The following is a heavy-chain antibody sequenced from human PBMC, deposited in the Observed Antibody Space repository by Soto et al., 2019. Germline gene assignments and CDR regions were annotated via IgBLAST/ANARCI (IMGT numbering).Heavy chain of an antibody. J-gene: IGHJ3*01. CDR3: AHRRGYGPSAFDL. V-gene: IGHV2-5*02. Sequence: QITLKESGPTVVKPTQTLTLTCTFSGFSLSTSGEGVGWIRQPPGRALEWLALIYWADDERYSPSLRSRLTITKDSSKNHVVLTMTNMDPVDTGTYFCAHRRGYGPSAFDLWGQGTMVTVSS. CDR1: GFSLSTSGEG. D-gene: IGHD5-12*01. CDR2: IYWADDE.